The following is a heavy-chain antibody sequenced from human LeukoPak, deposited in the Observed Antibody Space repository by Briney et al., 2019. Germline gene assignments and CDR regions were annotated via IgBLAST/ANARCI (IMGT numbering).Heavy chain of an antibody. CDR3: ARQYYDFWSGYYPIPEYYFDY. J-gene: IGHJ4*02. CDR1: GGSISSYY. CDR2: IYTSGST. V-gene: IGHV4-4*07. D-gene: IGHD3-3*01. Sequence: SETLSLTCTVSGGSISSYYWSWIRQPAGKGLEWIGRIYTSGSTNYNPSLKSRVTMSVDTSKNQFSLKLSSVTAADTAVYYRARQYYDFWSGYYPIPEYYFDYWGQGTLVTVSS.